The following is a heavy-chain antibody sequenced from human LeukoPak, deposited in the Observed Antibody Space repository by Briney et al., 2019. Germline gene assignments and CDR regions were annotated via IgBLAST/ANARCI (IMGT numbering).Heavy chain of an antibody. V-gene: IGHV1-69*13. J-gene: IGHJ4*02. Sequence: ASVKVSCKASGGTFSSYAISWVRQAPGQGLEWMGGIIPIFGTANYAQKFQGRVTITADESTSTAYMELSSLRSEDTAVYYCARIIVATIGEYFDYWGQGTLVTVSS. D-gene: IGHD5-12*01. CDR2: IIPIFGTA. CDR1: GGTFSSYA. CDR3: ARIIVATIGEYFDY.